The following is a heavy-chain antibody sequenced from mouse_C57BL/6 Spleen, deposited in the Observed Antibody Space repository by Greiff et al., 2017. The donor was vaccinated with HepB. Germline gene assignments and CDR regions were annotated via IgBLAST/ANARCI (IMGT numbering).Heavy chain of an antibody. Sequence: QVQLQQPGAELVKPGASVKLSCKASGYTFTSYWMQWVKQRPGQGLEWIGEIDPSDSYTNYNQKFKGKATLTVDTSSSTAYMQLSSLTSEASAVYYCARSAITTVVATGYYDVWGTGTTVTVSS. D-gene: IGHD1-1*01. CDR3: ARSAITTVVATGYYDV. J-gene: IGHJ1*03. V-gene: IGHV1-50*01. CDR1: GYTFTSYW. CDR2: IDPSDSYT.